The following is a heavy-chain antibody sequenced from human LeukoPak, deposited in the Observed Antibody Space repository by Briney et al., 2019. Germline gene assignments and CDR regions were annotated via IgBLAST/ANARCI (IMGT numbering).Heavy chain of an antibody. CDR1: GGSISSSNW. CDR3: ARSSGTGTFSY. V-gene: IGHV4-4*02. CDR2: IYHSGST. Sequence: SGTLSLTCAVSGGSISSSNWWSWVRQPPGKGLEWIGEIYHSGSTNYNPSLKSRVTISEDTSNNQFSLRLGSVTAADTAVYYCARSSGTGTFSYWGQGTLVTVSS. D-gene: IGHD6-25*01. J-gene: IGHJ4*02.